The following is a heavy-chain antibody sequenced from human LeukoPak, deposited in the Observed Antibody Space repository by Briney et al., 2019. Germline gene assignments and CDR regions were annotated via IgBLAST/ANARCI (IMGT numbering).Heavy chain of an antibody. Sequence: GESLKISCKGSGYSSTSYWIGWVRHMPRKGLEWMGIIYPGDSDTKYSPSFQGQVTFSADESISTAYLQWNSLKASDIAMYYCARVTTNGGQNWFDPWGQGTLVTVSS. CDR2: IYPGDSDT. V-gene: IGHV5-51*01. J-gene: IGHJ5*02. D-gene: IGHD4-17*01. CDR1: GYSSTSYW. CDR3: ARVTTNGGQNWFDP.